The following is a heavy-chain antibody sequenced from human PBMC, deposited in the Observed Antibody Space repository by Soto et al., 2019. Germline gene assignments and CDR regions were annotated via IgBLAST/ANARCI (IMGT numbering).Heavy chain of an antibody. Sequence: LVLLSLICTVAGGSISSYYWSRIRQPPGKGLEWIGYIYYSGSTNYNPSLKSRVTISVDTSKNQFSLKLSSVTAADTDVYYCARRWGRTFDYWGQGTLGTVSS. V-gene: IGHV4-59*08. CDR2: IYYSGST. D-gene: IGHD7-27*01. CDR3: ARRWGRTFDY. CDR1: GGSISSYY. J-gene: IGHJ4*02.